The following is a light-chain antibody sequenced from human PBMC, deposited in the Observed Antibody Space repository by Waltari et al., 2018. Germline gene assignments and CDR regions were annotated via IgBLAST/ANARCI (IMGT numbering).Light chain of an antibody. CDR1: QSVGSSY. CDR3: QQYGSSPLT. Sequence: EIVLTQSPGTLSLSPGERAPLSCGASQSVGSSYLAWYQQKPGQAPRLLIYGASSRATGIPDRFSGSGSGTDFTLTISRLEPEDFAVYYCQQYGSSPLTFGGGTKVEIK. V-gene: IGKV3-20*01. CDR2: GAS. J-gene: IGKJ4*01.